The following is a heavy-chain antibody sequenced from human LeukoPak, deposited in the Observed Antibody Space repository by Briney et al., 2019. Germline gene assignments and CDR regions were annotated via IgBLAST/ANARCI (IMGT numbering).Heavy chain of an antibody. D-gene: IGHD3-22*01. CDR3: AKDTFALGAYYDSSGYYGGGY. J-gene: IGHJ4*02. Sequence: PGGSLRLSCAASGFTFSSYAMSWVRQAPGKGLEWVSAISGSGGSTYYADSVKGRFTISRDNSKNTLYLQMNSLRAEDTAVYYCAKDTFALGAYYDSSGYYGGGYWGQGTLVTVSS. CDR2: ISGSGGST. CDR1: GFTFSSYA. V-gene: IGHV3-23*01.